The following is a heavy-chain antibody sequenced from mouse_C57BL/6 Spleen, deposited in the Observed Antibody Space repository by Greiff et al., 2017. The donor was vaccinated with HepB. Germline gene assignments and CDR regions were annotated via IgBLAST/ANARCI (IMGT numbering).Heavy chain of an antibody. CDR2: IDPSASYT. Sequence: QVQLQQPGAELVKPGASVKLSCKASGYTFTSYWMQWVKQRPGQGLEWIGEIDPSASYTNYNQKFKGKATLTVDTSSSTAYMQLSSLPSEDSAVYYCASRTVVAPVDYWGQGTTLTVSS. V-gene: IGHV1-50*01. J-gene: IGHJ2*01. CDR3: ASRTVVAPVDY. CDR1: GYTFTSYW. D-gene: IGHD1-1*01.